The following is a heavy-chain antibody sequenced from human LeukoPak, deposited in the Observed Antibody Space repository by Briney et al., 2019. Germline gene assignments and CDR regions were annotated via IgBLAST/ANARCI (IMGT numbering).Heavy chain of an antibody. J-gene: IGHJ6*04. CDR1: GGSVSRGSYY. D-gene: IGHD6-19*01. V-gene: IGHV4-61*01. CDR2: IYYSGST. CDR3: ARAAVYYYYGMDV. Sequence: SETLSLTCTVSGGSVSRGSYYCRWIRQPPGRGLGWNGYIYYSGSTNYNPSLKSRVTISVDTSKNQFSLKLSSVTAADTAVYYCARAAVYYYYGMDVWGKGTTVTVSS.